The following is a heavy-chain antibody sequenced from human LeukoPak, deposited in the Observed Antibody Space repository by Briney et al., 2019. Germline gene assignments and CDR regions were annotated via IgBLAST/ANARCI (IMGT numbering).Heavy chain of an antibody. Sequence: GESLKISCAASGFTFSGYSMNWVRQAPGKGLEWVSYIRSSGYPIHYADSVKGRFTISRDNAKSSVYLQMNSLRDEDTAVYYCVRDPDALDYWGQGTLVTVSS. J-gene: IGHJ4*02. CDR2: IRSSGYPI. V-gene: IGHV3-48*02. CDR3: VRDPDALDY. CDR1: GFTFSGYS.